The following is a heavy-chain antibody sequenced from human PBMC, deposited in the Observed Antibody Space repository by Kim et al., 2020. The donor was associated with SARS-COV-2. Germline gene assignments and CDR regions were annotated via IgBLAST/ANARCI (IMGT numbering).Heavy chain of an antibody. J-gene: IGHJ6*02. CDR1: GYTFTSYA. Sequence: ASVKVSCKASGYTFTSYAMNWVRQAPGQRLECMGWINAGNGNTKYSQKFQGRVTITRDTSASTAYMELSSLRSEDTAVYYCARGPPITIFGEIYYYGMDLWGQGTTVTVSS. CDR3: ARGPPITIFGEIYYYGMDL. CDR2: INAGNGNT. D-gene: IGHD3-3*01. V-gene: IGHV1-3*01.